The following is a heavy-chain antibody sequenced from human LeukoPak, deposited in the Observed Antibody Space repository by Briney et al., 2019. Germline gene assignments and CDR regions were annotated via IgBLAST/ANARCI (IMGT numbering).Heavy chain of an antibody. Sequence: GGSLRLSCAASGFTFSSYEMNWVRQAPGKGLEWVSYISSSSSTIYYADSVKGRFTISRDNAKNSLYLQMNSLRAEDTVVYYCARDPPDPPERRYYYDSSGYSRSLDYWGQGTLVTVSS. J-gene: IGHJ4*02. CDR2: ISSSSSTI. CDR1: GFTFSSYE. V-gene: IGHV3-48*03. D-gene: IGHD3-22*01. CDR3: ARDPPDPPERRYYYDSSGYSRSLDY.